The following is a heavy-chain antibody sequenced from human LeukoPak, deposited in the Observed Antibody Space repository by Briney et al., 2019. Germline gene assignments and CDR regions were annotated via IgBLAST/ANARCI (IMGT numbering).Heavy chain of an antibody. V-gene: IGHV3-23*01. D-gene: IGHD1-7*01. J-gene: IGHJ4*02. CDR3: AKDSGITGTSY. CDR1: GFTFSSYA. Sequence: TGGSLRLSCAASGFTFSSYAMSWVRQAPGKGLEWVSAISGSGGSTYYADSVKGRFTISRDNSKNTLYLQMNNLRAEDTAVYYCAKDSGITGTSYWGQGTLVTVSS. CDR2: ISGSGGST.